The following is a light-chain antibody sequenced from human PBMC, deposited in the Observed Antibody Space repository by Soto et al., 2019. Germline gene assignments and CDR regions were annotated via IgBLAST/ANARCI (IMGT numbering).Light chain of an antibody. CDR2: DAS. CDR3: QQRSKWPRT. Sequence: EILLTQSPDTLSVSPGERATLSCLASQSVGDNLVWYQQKPGQAPRLLIYDASSRATGIPARFSGRGSGTDFTLTISTLEPEDFAVYYCQQRSKWPRTFGQGTKVDIK. J-gene: IGKJ1*01. V-gene: IGKV3-11*01. CDR1: QSVGDN.